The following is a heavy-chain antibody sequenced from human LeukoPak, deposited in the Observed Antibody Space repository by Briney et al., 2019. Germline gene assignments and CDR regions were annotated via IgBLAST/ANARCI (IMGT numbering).Heavy chain of an antibody. CDR2: ISYSGST. J-gene: IGHJ5*02. Sequence: SETLSLTCTVSGGSISSSSSYWGWIRQPPGKGLEWIGSISYSGSTPYNPSLTSRVTISVDTSKNQFSLKLSSVTAADTAVYYCARVPGNWFDPWGQGTLVIVSS. CDR3: ARVPGNWFDP. V-gene: IGHV4-39*01. D-gene: IGHD1-14*01. CDR1: GGSISSSSSY.